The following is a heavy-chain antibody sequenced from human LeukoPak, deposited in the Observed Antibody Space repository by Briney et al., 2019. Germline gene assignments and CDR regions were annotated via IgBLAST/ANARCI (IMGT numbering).Heavy chain of an antibody. V-gene: IGHV2-70*11. J-gene: IGHJ6*04. Sequence: SGPTLVKPTGTLTLTCTLSGFSVTTSRMSVTWIRQPPGKALEWLARIDWDDDKYYSTSLKTRLTISKDTSKNQVVLTMTNMDPVDTATYYCARTWIQPMDVWGKGTTVTVSS. CDR2: IDWDDDK. CDR3: ARTWIQPMDV. D-gene: IGHD5-18*01. CDR1: GFSVTTSRMS.